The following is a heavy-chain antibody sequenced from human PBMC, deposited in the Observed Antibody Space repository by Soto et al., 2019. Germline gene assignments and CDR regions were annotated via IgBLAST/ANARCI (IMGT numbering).Heavy chain of an antibody. CDR1: GFTFSSYA. J-gene: IGHJ4*02. CDR3: ARGAYYDFWSGYSPLQEHRADY. Sequence: QVQLVESGGGVVQPGRSLRLSCAASGFTFSSYAMHWVRQAPGKGLEWVAVISYDGSNKYYADSVKGRFTISRDNSKNXXYXQXXSLRAEDTAVYYCARGAYYDFWSGYSPLQEHRADYWGQGTLVTVSS. D-gene: IGHD3-3*01. CDR2: ISYDGSNK. V-gene: IGHV3-30-3*01.